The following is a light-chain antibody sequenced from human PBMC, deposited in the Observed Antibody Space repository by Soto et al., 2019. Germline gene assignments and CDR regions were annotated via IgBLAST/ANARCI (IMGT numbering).Light chain of an antibody. J-gene: IGKJ2*01. Sequence: DIHMTQSPSSLSASVLYIVSIPCXASQTIGNYLIWYQHRPGKAPKVLIYAASNLKIGVPSRFSGSGSGTDFTLTISNLQPEDSATYYCQQSYAAPLTFGIGTKVDIK. V-gene: IGKV1-39*01. CDR2: AAS. CDR1: QTIGNY. CDR3: QQSYAAPLT.